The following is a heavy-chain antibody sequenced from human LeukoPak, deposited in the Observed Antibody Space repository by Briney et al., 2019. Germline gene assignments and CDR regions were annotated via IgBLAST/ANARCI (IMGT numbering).Heavy chain of an antibody. CDR2: IKQDGSEK. Sequence: PGGSLRLSCAASGFTFSSYWMSWVRQAPGKGLEWVANIKQDGSEKYYVDSVKGRLTISRDNAKNSLYLQMNSLRAEDTAVYYCARDRGIAEGTVKGDWGQGTLVTVSS. J-gene: IGHJ4*02. D-gene: IGHD6-13*01. CDR3: ARDRGIAEGTVKGD. V-gene: IGHV3-7*01. CDR1: GFTFSSYW.